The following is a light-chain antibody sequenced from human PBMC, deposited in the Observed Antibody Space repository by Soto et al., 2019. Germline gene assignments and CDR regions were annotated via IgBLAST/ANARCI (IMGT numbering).Light chain of an antibody. V-gene: IGKV1-5*03. CDR3: QQYDNLPLT. CDR2: KTA. Sequence: DIQMTQSPSTLSASVGDRVAITCRARDNIAPGVAWYQQKPGKAPKLLIYKTANLADEVPSSFSGSGSVTYFTFTISSLQPEDIATYYCQQYDNLPLTFGQGTRLEIK. J-gene: IGKJ5*01. CDR1: DNIAPG.